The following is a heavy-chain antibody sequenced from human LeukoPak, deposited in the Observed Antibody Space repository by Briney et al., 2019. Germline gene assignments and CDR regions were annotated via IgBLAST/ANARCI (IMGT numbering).Heavy chain of an antibody. CDR3: ARYLSSYSTSSPLDY. CDR2: IYYSGST. Sequence: PSETLSLTCTESGGSVSSSSYYWGWIRQPPGKGLEWIGSIYYSGSTYYNPSLKSRVTISVDTSKSQFSLKLSSVAAADTALYFCARYLSSYSTSSPLDYWGQGTLVTVSS. V-gene: IGHV4-39*07. D-gene: IGHD2-2*01. CDR1: GGSVSSSSYY. J-gene: IGHJ4*02.